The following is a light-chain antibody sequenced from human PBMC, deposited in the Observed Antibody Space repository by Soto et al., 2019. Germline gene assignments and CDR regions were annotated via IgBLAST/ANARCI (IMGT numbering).Light chain of an antibody. V-gene: IGKV3-11*01. Sequence: EIVLTQSPVTLSLSPGERATLSCRASQSVSSYLAWYQQKPGQAPWLLIYDASNRATGIPARFSGSGSGTDFTLTISSLEPEDFAVYYCQQRSTWPRTFGQGTKLEIK. CDR1: QSVSSY. J-gene: IGKJ2*01. CDR2: DAS. CDR3: QQRSTWPRT.